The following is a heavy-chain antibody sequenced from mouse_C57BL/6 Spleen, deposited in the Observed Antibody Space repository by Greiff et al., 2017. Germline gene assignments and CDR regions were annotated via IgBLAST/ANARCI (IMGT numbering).Heavy chain of an antibody. CDR1: GYTFTDYN. CDR2: INPNNGGT. V-gene: IGHV1-18*01. J-gene: IGHJ3*01. CDR3: SRGAYYYDNFAY. Sequence: VQLKQSGPELVKPGASVKIPCKASGYTFTDYNMDWVKQSHGKSLEWIGDINPNNGGTIYNQKFKGKATLTVDKSSSTAYMELRSLTAEYTAVYYCSRGAYYYDNFAYWGQGTPVTVSA. D-gene: IGHD1-1*01.